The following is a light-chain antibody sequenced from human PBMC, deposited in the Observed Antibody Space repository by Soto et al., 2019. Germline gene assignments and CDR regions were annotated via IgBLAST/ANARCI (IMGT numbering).Light chain of an antibody. V-gene: IGKV3-11*01. J-gene: IGKJ2*01. CDR1: QSVSSY. Sequence: EIVLTQSPATLSLSPGERATLSCRASQSVSSYLAWYQQKPGQAPRLLIYDASNRATGIPARFSGGGSGTAFKLTISSLEPEDFAVYYCQQRFNWPRFTFGQGTKLELK. CDR3: QQRFNWPRFT. CDR2: DAS.